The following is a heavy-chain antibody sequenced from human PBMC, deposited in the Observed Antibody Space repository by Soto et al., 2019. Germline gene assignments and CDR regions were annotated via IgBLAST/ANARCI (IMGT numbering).Heavy chain of an antibody. CDR2: ISGYNGLT. CDR1: GYTFSNYG. V-gene: IGHV1-18*04. CDR3: ANDEGIRGFAS. Sequence: QVQLVQSGDEVKKSGASVKVSCKASGYTFSNYGISWVRQAPGQGLEWMGWISGYNGLTAYAQKVQGRVTMTIDTTTGTVFMASTSLRSNDTAVYYCANDEGIRGFASWGQGTLVTVSS. J-gene: IGHJ4*02. D-gene: IGHD3-10*01.